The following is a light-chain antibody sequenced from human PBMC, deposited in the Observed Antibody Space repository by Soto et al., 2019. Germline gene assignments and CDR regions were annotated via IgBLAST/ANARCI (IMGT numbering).Light chain of an antibody. J-gene: IGLJ1*01. CDR2: DDI. CDR1: TSNVANNF. V-gene: IGLV1-51*01. Sequence: QSVLTQPPSVSAAPGQKVTISYSGTTSNVANNFVSWYQQFPGKAPKLLIYDDIRRPSGIPDRFSASKSGTSATLGITGLQTGDEADYYCGSWDSSLTANVFGTGTKVTVL. CDR3: GSWDSSLTANV.